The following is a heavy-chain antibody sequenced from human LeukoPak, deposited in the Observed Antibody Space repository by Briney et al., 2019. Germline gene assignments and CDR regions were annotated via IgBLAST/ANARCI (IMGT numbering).Heavy chain of an antibody. D-gene: IGHD4-23*01. CDR3: ARDGKAGGRLDY. Sequence: SQTLSLTCAISGDSVSSSSAAWNWIRQSPSRGLEWLGRTYYRSKWYDDYAESVKSRITINPDTSKNQFSPQLNSVTPEDTAVYYCARDGKAGGRLDYWGQGTLVTVSS. CDR2: TYYRSKWYD. J-gene: IGHJ4*02. V-gene: IGHV6-1*01. CDR1: GDSVSSSSAA.